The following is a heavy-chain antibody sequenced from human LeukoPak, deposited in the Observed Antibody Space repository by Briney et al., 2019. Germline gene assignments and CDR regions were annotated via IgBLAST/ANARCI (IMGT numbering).Heavy chain of an antibody. CDR2: IYDSGST. CDR3: ARAADYGDYDPTFDY. Sequence: PSETLSLTCTVSGGSISSYYWSWIRQPPRKGLEWIGYIYDSGSTNYNPSLTSRVTISVYTSKNQFSLKLSSVTAADTAVYYCARAADYGDYDPTFDYWGQGTLVSVSS. V-gene: IGHV4-59*01. D-gene: IGHD4-17*01. J-gene: IGHJ4*02. CDR1: GGSISSYY.